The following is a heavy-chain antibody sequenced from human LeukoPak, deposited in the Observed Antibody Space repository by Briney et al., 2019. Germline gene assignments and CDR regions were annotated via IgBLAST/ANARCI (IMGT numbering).Heavy chain of an antibody. J-gene: IGHJ6*02. Sequence: GGSLRLSCAASGFTFSSYAMSWVRQAPGKGLEWVSAICGSGGSTYYADSVKGRFTISRDNSKNTLYLQMNSLRAEDTAVYYCANSYGLSLPLYYYYGMDVWGQGTTVTVSS. CDR1: GFTFSSYA. D-gene: IGHD5-18*01. CDR3: ANSYGLSLPLYYYYGMDV. V-gene: IGHV3-23*01. CDR2: ICGSGGST.